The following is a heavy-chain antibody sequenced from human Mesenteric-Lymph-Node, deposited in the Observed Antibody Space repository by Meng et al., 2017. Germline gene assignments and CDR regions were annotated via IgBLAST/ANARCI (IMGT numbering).Heavy chain of an antibody. Sequence: GSLRLSCTVSGGSISSSSYYWGWIRQPPGKGLEWIGCIYYSGSTYYNPSLKSRVTMSVHTSKNQFSLKLSSVTAADTAIYYCARENYDVLTGQINWFDPWGQGTLVTVSS. CDR2: IYYSGST. D-gene: IGHD3-9*01. CDR3: ARENYDVLTGQINWFDP. J-gene: IGHJ5*02. CDR1: GGSISSSSYY. V-gene: IGHV4-39*07.